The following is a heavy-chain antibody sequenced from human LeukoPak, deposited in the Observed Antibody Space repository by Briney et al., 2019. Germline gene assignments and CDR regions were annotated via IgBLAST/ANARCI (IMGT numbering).Heavy chain of an antibody. CDR2: IWYDGSNK. CDR3: ARDNQWLTDAFDI. D-gene: IGHD6-19*01. CDR1: GFTLSSYG. J-gene: IGHJ3*02. V-gene: IGHV3-33*01. Sequence: PGRSLRLSCAASGFTLSSYGMHWVRQAPGKGLEWVAVIWYDGSNKYYADSVKGRFTISRDNSKNTLYLQMNSLRAEDTAVYYCARDNQWLTDAFDIWGQGTMVTVSS.